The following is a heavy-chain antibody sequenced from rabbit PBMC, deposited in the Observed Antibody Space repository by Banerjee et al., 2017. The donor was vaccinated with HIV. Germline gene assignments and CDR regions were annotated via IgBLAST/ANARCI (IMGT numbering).Heavy chain of an antibody. CDR1: GFDLSDYYY. V-gene: IGHV1S45*01. CDR3: ARGYGGYGWTTRLAL. J-gene: IGHJ3*01. D-gene: IGHD6-1*01. Sequence: QEQLEESGGGLVKPEGSLTLTCKASGFDLSDYYYMCWVRQAPGKGLEWIGCINTSSAGTSYASWAKGRFTISKTSSTTVTLQMTSLTAADTATYFCARGYGGYGWTTRLALWGQGTLVTVS. CDR2: INTSSAGT.